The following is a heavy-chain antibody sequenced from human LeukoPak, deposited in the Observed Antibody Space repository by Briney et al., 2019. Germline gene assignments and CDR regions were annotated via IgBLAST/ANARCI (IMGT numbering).Heavy chain of an antibody. Sequence: SETLSLTCAVYGGSFSGYYWSWIRQPPGKGLEWMGEINHSGSTNYNPSLKSRVTISVDTSKNQFSLKLSSVTAADTAVYYCARVTIISGYYYEQRDAFDIWGQGTMVTVSS. D-gene: IGHD3-22*01. J-gene: IGHJ3*02. CDR2: INHSGST. CDR1: GGSFSGYY. CDR3: ARVTIISGYYYEQRDAFDI. V-gene: IGHV4-34*01.